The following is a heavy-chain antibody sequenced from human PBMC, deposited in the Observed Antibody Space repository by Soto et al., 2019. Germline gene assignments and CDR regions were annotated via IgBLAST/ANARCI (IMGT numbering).Heavy chain of an antibody. CDR3: ARRTTMVRGIIGTAFDI. Sequence: GESRKISCKGSGYSFTSYWIGWVRQMPGKGLEWMGIIYPGDSETRYSPSFQGQVTISADKSISTAYLQWSSLKHSETAMYSCARRTTMVRGIIGTAFDIWGQGTRVTVS. CDR1: GYSFTSYW. V-gene: IGHV5-51*01. CDR2: IYPGDSET. J-gene: IGHJ3*02. D-gene: IGHD3-10*01.